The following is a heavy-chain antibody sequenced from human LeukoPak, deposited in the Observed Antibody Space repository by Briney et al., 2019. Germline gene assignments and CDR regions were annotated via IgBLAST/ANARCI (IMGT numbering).Heavy chain of an antibody. V-gene: IGHV4-38-2*02. J-gene: IGHJ4*02. CDR1: GYSISSGYY. Sequence: SETLSLTCSVSGYSISSGYYWGWIRPPPGKGLEWIASMYHSGSTYYNPSLKSRVTISVDTSKNQFSLKLSSVTAADTAVYYCARVHGSPYHSSGYYYYFDYWGQGTLVTVSS. CDR2: MYHSGST. CDR3: ARVHGSPYHSSGYYYYFDY. D-gene: IGHD3-22*01.